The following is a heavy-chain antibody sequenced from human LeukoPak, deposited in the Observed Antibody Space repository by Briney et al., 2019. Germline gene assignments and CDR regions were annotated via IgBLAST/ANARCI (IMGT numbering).Heavy chain of an antibody. J-gene: IGHJ6*03. CDR3: ARVNTMIVVVTNYYYYYYMDV. CDR2: IKQDGSEK. CDR1: GFTFSSYW. D-gene: IGHD3-22*01. Sequence: GGSLRLSCAASGFTFSSYWMSWVRQAPGKGLEWVANIKQDGSEKYYVDSVKGRFTISRDNAKNSLYLQMNSLRAEDTAVCYCARVNTMIVVVTNYYYYYYMDVWGKGTTVTVSS. V-gene: IGHV3-7*01.